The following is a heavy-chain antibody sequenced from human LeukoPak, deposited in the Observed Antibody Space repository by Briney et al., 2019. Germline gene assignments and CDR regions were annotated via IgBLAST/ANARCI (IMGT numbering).Heavy chain of an antibody. D-gene: IGHD2-15*01. CDR1: GFTFPNAW. CDR3: TTGLNIIVVDQLIPFDF. CDR2: IISRADGGAT. J-gene: IGHJ4*02. Sequence: PGGSLRLSCAASGFTFPNAWMTWVRQAPGKGLEWVGRIISRADGGATDYAAAVEGRFTIPRDDSTDTVYLHMDTLKTEDTAVYYCTTGLNIIVVDQLIPFDFWGQGTLVTVSS. V-gene: IGHV3-15*01.